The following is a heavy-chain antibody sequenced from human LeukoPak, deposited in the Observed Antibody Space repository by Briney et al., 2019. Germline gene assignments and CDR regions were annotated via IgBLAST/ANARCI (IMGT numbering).Heavy chain of an antibody. CDR3: ARAKAVVNFDY. D-gene: IGHD3-22*01. CDR2: IYYSGST. Sequence: SETLSLTCTVSGGSISSYYWSWIRQPPGKGLEWIGYIYYSGSTNYNPSLKSRVTISVDTSKNQFSLKLSSVTAADTAVYYCARAKAVVNFDYWGQGTLVTVSS. J-gene: IGHJ4*02. V-gene: IGHV4-59*01. CDR1: GGSISSYY.